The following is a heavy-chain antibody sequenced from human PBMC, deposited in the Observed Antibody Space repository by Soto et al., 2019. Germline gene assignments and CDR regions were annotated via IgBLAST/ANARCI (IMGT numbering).Heavy chain of an antibody. J-gene: IGHJ4*02. CDR2: INHSGST. V-gene: IGHV4-34*01. D-gene: IGHD3-16*02. CDR1: GGSFSGYY. CDR3: ARGPVDSVWGSYRYSVWYFDY. Sequence: PTDTLSRTCAVYGGSFSGYYLSGVRQPPGKGLEWIGEINHSGSTNYNPSLKSRVTISVDTSKNQFSLKLSSVTAADTAVYYCARGPVDSVWGSYRYSVWYFDYWGQGTLVTVSS.